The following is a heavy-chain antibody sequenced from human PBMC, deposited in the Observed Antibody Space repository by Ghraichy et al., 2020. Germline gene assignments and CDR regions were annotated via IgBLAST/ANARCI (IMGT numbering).Heavy chain of an antibody. J-gene: IGHJ6*02. CDR2: IYHSGST. D-gene: IGHD1-26*01. CDR1: GGSISSSNW. Sequence: SETLSLTCAVSGGSISSSNWWSWVRQPPGKGLEWIGEIYHSGSTNYNPSLKSRVTISVDKSKNQFSLKLSSVTAADTAVYYCARDQRWELSRNSYGMDVWGQGTTVTVSS. V-gene: IGHV4-4*02. CDR3: ARDQRWELSRNSYGMDV.